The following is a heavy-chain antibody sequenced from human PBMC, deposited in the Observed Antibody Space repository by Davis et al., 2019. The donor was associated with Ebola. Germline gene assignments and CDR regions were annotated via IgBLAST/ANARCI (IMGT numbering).Heavy chain of an antibody. Sequence: MPSETLSLTCTVSGGSVSSGAYYWSWIRQPPGKGLEWIGEINHSGSTNYNPSLKSRVTISVDTSKNQFSLKLSSVTAADTAVYYCASGGGVDYWGQGTLVTVSS. CDR3: ASGGGVDY. CDR2: INHSGST. CDR1: GGSVSSGAYY. D-gene: IGHD3-10*01. V-gene: IGHV4-61*08. J-gene: IGHJ4*02.